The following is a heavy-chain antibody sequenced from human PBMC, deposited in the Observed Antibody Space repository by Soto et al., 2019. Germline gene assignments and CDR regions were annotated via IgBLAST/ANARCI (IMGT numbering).Heavy chain of an antibody. J-gene: IGHJ4*02. CDR2: IYYSGST. CDR3: ARSDTGYDQFDI. V-gene: IGHV4-31*03. CDR1: GGSISSGGYY. Sequence: QVQLQESGPGLVKPSQTLSLTCTVSGGSISSGGYYWGWIRQHPGKGLEWIGYIYYSGSTYYNPSLKSRVIISVDTSKIQFSLNLSSVPPADTAVYYCARSDTGYDQFDISGQGTQVTVSS. D-gene: IGHD5-12*01.